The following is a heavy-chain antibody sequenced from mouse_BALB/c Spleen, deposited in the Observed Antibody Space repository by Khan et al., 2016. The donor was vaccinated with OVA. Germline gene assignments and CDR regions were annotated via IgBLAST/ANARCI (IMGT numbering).Heavy chain of an antibody. CDR2: IRYDGNS. V-gene: IGHV3-6*02. J-gene: IGHJ3*01. CDR3: ARGCSSGPTWFTS. D-gene: IGHD3-1*01. CDR1: GYSITSGYF. Sequence: EVQLQESGPGLVKPSQSLSLTCSVTGYSITSGYFWNWIRQFPGNKLEWMGYIRYDGNSNYYPSLKNRISISRDTSKNQFFLKLNSVTPEDTATYYCARGCSSGPTWFTSWGQGTLVTVSA.